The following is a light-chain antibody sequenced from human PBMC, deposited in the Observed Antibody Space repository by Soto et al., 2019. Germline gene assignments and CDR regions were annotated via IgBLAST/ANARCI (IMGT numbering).Light chain of an antibody. J-gene: IGLJ7*01. CDR3: SSYTSRSTLDYV. CDR1: SSDVGSYIY. CDR2: DVS. Sequence: QSVLTQPASVSGSPGQSITISCTGTSSDVGSYIYVSWYQHHPGKAPKLMIYDVSNRPSGVSNRFSGSKSGNTASLTISGLQAEDEADYYCSSYTSRSTLDYVFGSGTQLTVL. V-gene: IGLV2-14*01.